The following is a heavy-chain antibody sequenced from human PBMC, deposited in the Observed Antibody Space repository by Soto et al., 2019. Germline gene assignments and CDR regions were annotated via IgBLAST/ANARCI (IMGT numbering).Heavy chain of an antibody. CDR1: GHSFAGYW. V-gene: IGHV5-10-1*01. Sequence: GESLKISCKSSGHSFAGYWITWVRQKPGKGLEWMGRIDPSDSQTYYSPSFRGHVTISATKSITTVFLQWSSLRASDTAMYYCARQIYDSDTGPNFQYYFDSWGQGTPVTVSS. CDR3: ARQIYDSDTGPNFQYYFDS. J-gene: IGHJ4*02. CDR2: IDPSDSQT. D-gene: IGHD3-22*01.